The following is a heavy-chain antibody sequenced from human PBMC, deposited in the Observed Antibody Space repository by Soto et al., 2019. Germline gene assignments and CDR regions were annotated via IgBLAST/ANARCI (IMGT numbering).Heavy chain of an antibody. J-gene: IGHJ3*02. D-gene: IGHD3-9*01. CDR2: IQSGGRT. Sequence: GGSLRLSCAASGFTVSSKYMSWVRQAPGKGLEWVSLIQSGGRTYYADSVKGRFTISRDTSKNTLYLQMNSLRAEDTAVYYCAKSVLRYFDWLGSLCAFDIWGQGTMVTVSS. CDR3: AKSVLRYFDWLGSLCAFDI. CDR1: GFTVSSKY. V-gene: IGHV3-53*01.